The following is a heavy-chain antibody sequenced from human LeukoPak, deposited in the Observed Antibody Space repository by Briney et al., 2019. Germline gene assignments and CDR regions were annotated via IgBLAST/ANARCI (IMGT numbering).Heavy chain of an antibody. D-gene: IGHD6-13*01. V-gene: IGHV1-2*02. CDR1: GYTFTGYY. CDR2: INANSGGT. CDR3: ARHPRAAAGGS. J-gene: IGHJ5*02. Sequence: GASLKVSCKASGYTFTGYYMHWVRQAPGQGLEWMGWINANSGGTNYAQKFQGRVTMTRDTSISTAYMELSRLRSDDTAVYYCARHPRAAAGGSCGQGTLVTASS.